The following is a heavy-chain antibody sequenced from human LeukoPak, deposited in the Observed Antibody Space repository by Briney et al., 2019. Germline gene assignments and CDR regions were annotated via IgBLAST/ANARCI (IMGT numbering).Heavy chain of an antibody. J-gene: IGHJ4*02. CDR2: MSASIGST. CDR1: GFTFNKYA. D-gene: IGHD3-22*01. CDR3: AKVKIYDSSVSYSHCFDN. Sequence: GGSLRLSCEASGFTFNKYAMGWVRQAPGKGLEWVSAMSASIGSTYYADSVKGRFTISRDNSKNTQYLQMHNLRAEDTAIYYCAKVKIYDSSVSYSHCFDNWGQGTLVTVSS. V-gene: IGHV3-23*01.